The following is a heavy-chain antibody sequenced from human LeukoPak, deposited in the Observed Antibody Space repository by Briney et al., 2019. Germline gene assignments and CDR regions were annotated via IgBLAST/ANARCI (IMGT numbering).Heavy chain of an antibody. CDR1: GFTFNTYT. V-gene: IGHV3-21*04. CDR3: ARSIPYGTTWYGRSDY. CDR2: VGRDGSI. D-gene: IGHD6-13*01. J-gene: IGHJ4*02. Sequence: GGSLRLSCVASGFTFNTYTMNWVRQAPGKGLEWISCVGRDGSIHYADSVKGRITISRDNAKNSLFLQMNSLRAEDTAIYYCARSIPYGTTWYGRSDYWGQGTLVTVSS.